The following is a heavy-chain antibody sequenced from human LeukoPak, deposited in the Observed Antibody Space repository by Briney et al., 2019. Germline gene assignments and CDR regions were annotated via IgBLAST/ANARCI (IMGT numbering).Heavy chain of an antibody. Sequence: PSETLSLTCTISGGSISSSSFYWGWIRQPPGKGLEWIGSINYGGSTSYNPSLKHRVTVSLDTSKTQFSLRLSSVTAADTAVYYCARVLRYFDWPCDYCGQGTLVTVSS. CDR1: GGSISSSSFY. CDR2: INYGGST. CDR3: ARVLRYFDWPCDY. V-gene: IGHV4-39*01. J-gene: IGHJ4*02. D-gene: IGHD3-9*01.